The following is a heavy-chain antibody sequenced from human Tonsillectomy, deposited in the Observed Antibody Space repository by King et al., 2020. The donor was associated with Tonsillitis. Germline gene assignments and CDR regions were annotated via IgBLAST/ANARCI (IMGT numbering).Heavy chain of an antibody. V-gene: IGHV3-30*02. CDR1: GFTFSSYG. Sequence: VQLVESGGGVVQPGGSLRLSCAASGFTFSSYGMHWVRQAPGKGLEWVAFIRYDGSNKYYADSVKGRFTISRDNSKNTLYLQMKSLRAEDTAVYYCAKDFTAGIAVAGTFDYWGQGTLVTVSS. CDR2: IRYDGSNK. D-gene: IGHD6-19*01. J-gene: IGHJ4*02. CDR3: AKDFTAGIAVAGTFDY.